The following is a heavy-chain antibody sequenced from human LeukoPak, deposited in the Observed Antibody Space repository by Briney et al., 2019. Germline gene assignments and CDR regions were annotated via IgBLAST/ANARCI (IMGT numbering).Heavy chain of an antibody. CDR2: ITSKGYGGTT. D-gene: IGHD1-1*01. CDR3: SRAIGIEVGTWYFDY. CDR1: GFSFGDYV. J-gene: IGHJ4*02. V-gene: IGHV3-49*03. Sequence: GGSLRLSCTASGFSFGDYVMSWFRQAPGKGPEWVGFITSKGYGGTTEYAASVKGRFTISRDDSKSIAYLQMNSLKIEDTGVYHCSRAIGIEVGTWYFDYWGQGALVTVSS.